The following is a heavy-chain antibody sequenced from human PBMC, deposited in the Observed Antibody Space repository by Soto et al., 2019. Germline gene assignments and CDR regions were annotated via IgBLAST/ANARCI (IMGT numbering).Heavy chain of an antibody. CDR1: GYTFTGYY. V-gene: IGHV1-2*02. J-gene: IGHJ4*02. CDR2: INPNSGGT. CDR3: VLDPVYCTNGVCRRYFDY. Sequence: ASVKVSCKASGYTFTGYYMHWVRQAPGQGLEWMGWINPNSGGTNYAQKFQGRVTMTRDTSISTAYMELSRLRSDDTAVYYCVLDPVYCTNGVCRRYFDYWGQGTLVTVSS. D-gene: IGHD2-8*01.